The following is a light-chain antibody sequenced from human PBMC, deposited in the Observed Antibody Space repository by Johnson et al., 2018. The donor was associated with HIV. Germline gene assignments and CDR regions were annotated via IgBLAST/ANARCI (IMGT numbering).Light chain of an antibody. CDR3: GTWDNSLSTGGV. Sequence: QSVLTQSPSVSAAPGQKVTISCSGSSSNIGNNYVSWYQQVPGTAPKLLIFDNNKRPSGIPDRFSGSKSGTSATLGITGLQTGDEADYYCGTWDNSLSTGGVFGTGTKVTVL. CDR2: DNN. J-gene: IGLJ1*01. CDR1: SSNIGNNY. V-gene: IGLV1-51*01.